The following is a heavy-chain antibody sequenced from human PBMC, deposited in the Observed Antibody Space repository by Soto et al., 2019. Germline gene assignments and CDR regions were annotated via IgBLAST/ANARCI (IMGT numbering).Heavy chain of an antibody. CDR3: ATLNSFGSDY. CDR2: IYSDGSGP. CDR1: GFTFSNFW. V-gene: IGHV3-74*03. D-gene: IGHD5-18*01. Sequence: EVQLVESGGGLVQPGGSLRLSCAASGFTFSNFWMHWVRQAPGKGLVWVSRIYSDGSGPMYADSVKGRFTISRDNAKSTLYLQMNCLRAEDTAVYHCATLNSFGSDYWGRGTLVTVSS. J-gene: IGHJ4*02.